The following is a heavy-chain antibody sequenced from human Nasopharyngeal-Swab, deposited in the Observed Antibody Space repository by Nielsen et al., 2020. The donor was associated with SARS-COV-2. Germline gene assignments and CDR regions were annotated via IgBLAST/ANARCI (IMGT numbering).Heavy chain of an antibody. CDR1: GYTFTSYD. J-gene: IGHJ6*02. D-gene: IGHD4-23*01. CDR2: MNPNSGNT. V-gene: IGHV1-8*01. Sequence: ASVKVSCKASGYTFTSYDINWVRQATGQGLEWMGWMNPNSGNTGYAQKFQGRVTMTRNTSISTAYMELSSLRSEDTAVYYCARSEATVVTTYYYGMDVWGQGTTVTVSS. CDR3: ARSEATVVTTYYYGMDV.